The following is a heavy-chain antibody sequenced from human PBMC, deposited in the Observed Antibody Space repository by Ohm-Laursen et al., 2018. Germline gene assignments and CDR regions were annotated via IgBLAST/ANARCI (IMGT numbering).Heavy chain of an antibody. D-gene: IGHD2-15*01. V-gene: IGHV4-4*07. J-gene: IGHJ5*02. CDR1: GGSISSYY. CDR3: ARGRYCSGGSCLGGFDP. Sequence: GTLSLTCTVSGGSISSYYWSWIRQPAGKGLEWIGRIYTSGSTNYNPSLKSRVTMSVDTSKNQFSLKLSSVTAADTAVYYCARGRYCSGGSCLGGFDPWGQGTLVTVSS. CDR2: IYTSGST.